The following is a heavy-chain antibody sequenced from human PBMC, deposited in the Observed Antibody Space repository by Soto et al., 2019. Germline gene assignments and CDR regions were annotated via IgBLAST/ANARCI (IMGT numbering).Heavy chain of an antibody. D-gene: IGHD2-15*01. Sequence: QVQLQESGPGLVKPSGTLSLTCAVSGGSISSSNWWSWVRQPPGKGLEWIGEIYHSGSTNYNPSLQSRVTISVDKSKNQFSLKLSSVTAADTAVYYCARSPHCSGGSCYYWYFELWGRGTLVTVSS. CDR3: ARSPHCSGGSCYYWYFEL. J-gene: IGHJ2*01. CDR2: IYHSGST. V-gene: IGHV4-4*02. CDR1: GGSISSSNW.